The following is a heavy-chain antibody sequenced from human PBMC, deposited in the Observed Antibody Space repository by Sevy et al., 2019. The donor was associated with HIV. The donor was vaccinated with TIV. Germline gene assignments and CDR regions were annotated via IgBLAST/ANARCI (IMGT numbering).Heavy chain of an antibody. CDR1: GYTFTGYY. Sequence: ASVKVSCKASGYTFTGYYMHWVRQAPGQGLEWMGWINPNSGGTNYAQTFQGRVTMTRDTSISTAYMELSRLRSDDTAVYYCAREGVPAAIWFDPWGQGTLVTVSS. D-gene: IGHD2-2*01. J-gene: IGHJ5*02. CDR2: INPNSGGT. V-gene: IGHV1-2*02. CDR3: AREGVPAAIWFDP.